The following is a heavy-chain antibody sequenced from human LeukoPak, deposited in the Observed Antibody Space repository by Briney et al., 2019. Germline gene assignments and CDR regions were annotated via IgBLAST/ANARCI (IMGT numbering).Heavy chain of an antibody. CDR3: ASPHERYCSGGSCYPRPFDY. V-gene: IGHV1-69*13. CDR1: GGTLSSYA. D-gene: IGHD2-15*01. J-gene: IGHJ4*02. CDR2: IIPIFGTA. Sequence: ASVKVSCKASGGTLSSYAISWVRQAPRQGLEWMGGIIPIFGTANYAQKFQGRVTITADESASTAYMELSSLRSEDTAVYYCASPHERYCSGGSCYPRPFDYWGQGTLVTASS.